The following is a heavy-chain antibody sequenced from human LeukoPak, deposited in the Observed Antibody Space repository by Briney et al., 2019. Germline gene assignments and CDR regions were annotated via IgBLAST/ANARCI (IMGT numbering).Heavy chain of an antibody. V-gene: IGHV3-7*03. Sequence: GGSVRLSCAASGFTFSNYWMSRVRQAPGKGLEWVANIKQDESEKYYVDSVKGRFTISRDNAKNLLYLQMNSLRVEDTAVYYCAREPTIFGVVISPDYWGQGTLVTVSS. CDR1: GFTFSNYW. J-gene: IGHJ4*02. CDR2: IKQDESEK. CDR3: AREPTIFGVVISPDY. D-gene: IGHD3-3*01.